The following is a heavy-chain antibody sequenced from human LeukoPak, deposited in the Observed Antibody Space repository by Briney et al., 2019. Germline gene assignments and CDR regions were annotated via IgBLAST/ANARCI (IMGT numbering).Heavy chain of an antibody. CDR2: INPNSGGT. Sequence: ASVKVSCKASGYTFTGYYMHWVRQAPGQGLEWMGWINPNSGGTNYAQKFQGRVTVTRDTSISTAYMELSRLRSDDTAVYYCARGDSSSWYNLFDYWGQGTLVTVSS. J-gene: IGHJ4*02. CDR1: GYTFTGYY. CDR3: ARGDSSSWYNLFDY. D-gene: IGHD6-13*01. V-gene: IGHV1-2*02.